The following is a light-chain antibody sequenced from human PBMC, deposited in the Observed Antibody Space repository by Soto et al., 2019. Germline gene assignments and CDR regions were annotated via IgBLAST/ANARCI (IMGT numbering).Light chain of an antibody. CDR1: DTIRNNY. V-gene: IGKV3-20*01. CDR3: QQSGSSPPLT. J-gene: IGKJ4*01. CDR2: DAS. Sequence: VLTQSPGTLSFSPLERSTLSCRASDTIRNNYLAWYQQKPVHAPRLLIYDASSRATGIPARFRGGGSGTDFTLPISRLEPEDFAVYYCQQSGSSPPLTVGGVTQVEIK.